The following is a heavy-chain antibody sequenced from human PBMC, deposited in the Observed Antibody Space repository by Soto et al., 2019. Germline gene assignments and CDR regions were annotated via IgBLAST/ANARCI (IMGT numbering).Heavy chain of an antibody. CDR3: ARDPSDQLLRPSWFEP. CDR1: GFTFSSYS. J-gene: IGHJ5*02. CDR2: ISSSSSYI. D-gene: IGHD2-2*01. V-gene: IGHV3-21*01. Sequence: PGGPLRLSCAASGFTFSSYSMNWVRKAPGKGLEWVSSISSSSSYIYYADSVKGRFTISRDNAKNSLYLQMNSLRAEDTAVYYCARDPSDQLLRPSWFEPWGQGTLVTVSS.